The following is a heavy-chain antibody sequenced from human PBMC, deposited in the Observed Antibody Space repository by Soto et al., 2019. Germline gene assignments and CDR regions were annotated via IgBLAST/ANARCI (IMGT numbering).Heavy chain of an antibody. V-gene: IGHV4-4*07. CDR1: GDSIGRFY. Sequence: QLQLHESGPGLVKPSETLSLTCNVSGDSIGRFYWSWIRQSAGKGLEWIGRVYSTGGVTYNPALKGRVTISLDSANNHVSLEMNSVTAADTALYFCARDLSGTGLDIWGRGTRVSVSS. J-gene: IGHJ6*02. D-gene: IGHD1-26*01. CDR2: VYSTGGV. CDR3: ARDLSGTGLDI.